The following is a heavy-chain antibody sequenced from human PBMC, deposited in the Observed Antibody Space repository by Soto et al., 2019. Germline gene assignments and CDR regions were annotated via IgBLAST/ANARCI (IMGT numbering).Heavy chain of an antibody. Sequence: PGESLKISCKVSGYRFTNYWIGWVRQMPGKGLEWMGVIYPGDSDTRYRPSFQGHVTISADTSISTAYLQWSSLRAPDTAIYYCARTEGEQLSIDQAFDIWGQGTMVTVSS. CDR3: ARTEGEQLSIDQAFDI. J-gene: IGHJ3*02. CDR1: GYRFTNYW. V-gene: IGHV5-51*01. CDR2: IYPGDSDT. D-gene: IGHD5-18*01.